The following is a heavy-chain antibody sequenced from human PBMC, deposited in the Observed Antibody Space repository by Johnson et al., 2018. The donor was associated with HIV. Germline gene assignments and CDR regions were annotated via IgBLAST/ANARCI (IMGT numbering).Heavy chain of an antibody. CDR3: ARDPGRYCSGGSCYVEDAFDI. CDR2: IRYDGSNK. V-gene: IGHV3-33*08. D-gene: IGHD2-15*01. CDR1: GFTFSSYG. J-gene: IGHJ3*02. Sequence: VESGGGVVQPGRSLRLSCAASGFTFSSYGMHWVRQAPGKGLEWVAFIRYDGSNKYYADSVKGRFTISRDNSKNTLYLQMNSLRAEDTAVYYCARDPGRYCSGGSCYVEDAFDIWGQGTMVTVSS.